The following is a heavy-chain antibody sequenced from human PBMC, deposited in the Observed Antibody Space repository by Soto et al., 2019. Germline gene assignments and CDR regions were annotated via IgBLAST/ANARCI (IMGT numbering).Heavy chain of an antibody. J-gene: IGHJ3*02. Sequence: QVQLQELGPGLVKPSETLSLTCTVSGGSISSYYWSWIRQPPGKGLEWIGYIYYSGSTNYNHAHKSRLTSSVDTSKNQFSLKLSAVTAANTAVYYCARVWGGAFDIWGQGTMVTVSS. CDR1: GGSISSYY. CDR3: ARVWGGAFDI. V-gene: IGHV4-59*01. D-gene: IGHD3-10*01. CDR2: IYYSGST.